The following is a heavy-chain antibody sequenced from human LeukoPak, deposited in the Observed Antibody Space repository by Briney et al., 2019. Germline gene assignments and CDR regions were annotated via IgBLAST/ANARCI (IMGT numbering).Heavy chain of an antibody. D-gene: IGHD3-10*01. CDR3: ARDSKVRGEYPLGY. CDR1: GYTFTSYG. V-gene: IGHV1-18*04. Sequence: ASVKVSCKASGYTFTSYGISWVRQAPGQGLEWMGWISAYNGNTSYAQKLQGRVTMTTDTSTSTAYMELRSLRSDDTAVYYCARDSKVRGEYPLGYWGQGTLVTVSS. CDR2: ISAYNGNT. J-gene: IGHJ4*02.